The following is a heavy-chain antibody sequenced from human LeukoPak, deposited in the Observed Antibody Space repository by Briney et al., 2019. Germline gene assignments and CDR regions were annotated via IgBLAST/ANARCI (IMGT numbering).Heavy chain of an antibody. CDR1: GYTFTGYY. CDR3: ARGGVTFGGAYYMDV. Sequence: ASVKVSCKASGYTFTGYYMHLVRQAPGQGLEWMGWINPNSGGTNYSHKFQGRVTMTRDTSISKAYMELSRLRSDDTAVYYCARGGVTFGGAYYMDVWGKGTTVTISS. D-gene: IGHD3-16*01. CDR2: INPNSGGT. J-gene: IGHJ6*03. V-gene: IGHV1-2*02.